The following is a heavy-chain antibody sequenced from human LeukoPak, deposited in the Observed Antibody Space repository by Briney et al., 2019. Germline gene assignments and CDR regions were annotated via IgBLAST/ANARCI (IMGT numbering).Heavy chain of an antibody. CDR3: ARGSRYYYGSGSYL. Sequence: ASVKVSCKASGYTFTGYYMHWVRQAPGQGLEWMGRINPNSGGTNYAQKFQGRATMTRDTSISTAYMELSRLRSDDTAVYYCARGSRYYYGSGSYLWGQGTLVTVSS. D-gene: IGHD3-10*01. J-gene: IGHJ4*02. CDR1: GYTFTGYY. V-gene: IGHV1-2*06. CDR2: INPNSGGT.